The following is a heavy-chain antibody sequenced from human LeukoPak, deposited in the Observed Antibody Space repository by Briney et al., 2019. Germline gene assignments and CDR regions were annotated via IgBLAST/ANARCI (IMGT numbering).Heavy chain of an antibody. CDR1: GYIFTDYY. CDR2: INPNNGGT. V-gene: IGHV1-2*02. J-gene: IGHJ4*02. Sequence: ASVKVSCKASGYIFTDYYIHWVRQAPGQGLEWVGWINPNNGGTNSAQKFQGRVTMTRDTSIDTAYMDLNNLRSDDTAVYSCARAPRRASSWFDYWGQGTLVTVSS. D-gene: IGHD6-13*01. CDR3: ARAPRRASSWFDY.